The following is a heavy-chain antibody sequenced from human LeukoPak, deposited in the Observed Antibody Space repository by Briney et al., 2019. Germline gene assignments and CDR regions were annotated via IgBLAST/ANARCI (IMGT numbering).Heavy chain of an antibody. CDR3: ARVVIGDLLGWFDP. V-gene: IGHV4-34*01. Sequence: SETLSLTCAVYGGSFSGYYWSWIRQPPGKGLEWIGEINHSGSTNYNPSLKSRVTISADTSKNQFSLNLSSVTAADTAVYYCARVVIGDLLGWFDPWGQGTLVTVSP. CDR1: GGSFSGYY. D-gene: IGHD3-16*01. CDR2: INHSGST. J-gene: IGHJ5*02.